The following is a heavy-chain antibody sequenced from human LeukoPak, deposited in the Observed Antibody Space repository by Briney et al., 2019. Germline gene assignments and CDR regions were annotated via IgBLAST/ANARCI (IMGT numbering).Heavy chain of an antibody. CDR2: IDDSGST. Sequence: SQTLSLTCSVSGGPISSGGYYWSRIRQHTGEGLDWIGYIDDSGSTYYNPSLKSRITISVDTSKNQFSLKLRSVTAADTAVYYCTREGDGPPINWFDADGEGTLVTASS. CDR3: TREGDGPPINWFDA. J-gene: IGHJ5*02. CDR1: GGPISSGGYY. V-gene: IGHV4-31*03.